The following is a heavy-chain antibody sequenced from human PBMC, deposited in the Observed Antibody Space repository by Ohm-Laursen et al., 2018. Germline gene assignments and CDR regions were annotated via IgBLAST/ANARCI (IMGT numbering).Heavy chain of an antibody. CDR1: GFTFSSYE. Sequence: SLRLSCAASGFTFSSYEMNWVRQAPGKGLEWVSYISSSGSTIYYADSVKGRFTISRDNAKNSLYLQMNSLRAEDTAVYYCARDSSSAYCGGDCYSPLYYFDYWGQGTLVTVSS. CDR2: ISSSGSTI. J-gene: IGHJ4*02. D-gene: IGHD2-21*02. CDR3: ARDSSSAYCGGDCYSPLYYFDY. V-gene: IGHV3-48*03.